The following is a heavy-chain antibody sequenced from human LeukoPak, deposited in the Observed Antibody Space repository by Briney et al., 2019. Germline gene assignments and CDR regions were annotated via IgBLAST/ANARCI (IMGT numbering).Heavy chain of an antibody. CDR2: IGYDGSDK. CDR1: GFTFSSHG. D-gene: IGHD2-15*01. J-gene: IGHJ4*02. Sequence: GGSLILSCVASGFTFSSHGMHWVRQAPGKGLEWVAFIGYDGSDKYFADSVKGRFTISRDNSKNRLFLQMNSLRPEDTAVYYCAKGPHRLYFFDYWGQGTLVTVSS. V-gene: IGHV3-30*02. CDR3: AKGPHRLYFFDY.